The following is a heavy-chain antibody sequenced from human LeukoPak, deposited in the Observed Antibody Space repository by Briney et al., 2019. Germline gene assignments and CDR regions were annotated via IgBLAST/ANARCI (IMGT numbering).Heavy chain of an antibody. Sequence: PSETLSLTCTVSGASISSSSYYWGWIRQPPGKGLEWIGIIDYSGSTYNNPSLKSRVTISVDTSKNQFYLILSSVTAADTAVYYCARDHRGYYDSSGYRAGAFDIWGQGTMVTASS. J-gene: IGHJ3*02. CDR2: IDYSGST. V-gene: IGHV4-39*07. CDR3: ARDHRGYYDSSGYRAGAFDI. CDR1: GASISSSSYY. D-gene: IGHD3-22*01.